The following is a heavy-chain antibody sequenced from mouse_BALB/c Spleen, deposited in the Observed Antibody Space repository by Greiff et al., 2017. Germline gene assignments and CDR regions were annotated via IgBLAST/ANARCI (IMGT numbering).Heavy chain of an antibody. D-gene: IGHD2-4*01. J-gene: IGHJ3*01. V-gene: IGHV1-14*01. Sequence: VQLKQSGPELVKPGASVKMSCKASGYTFTSYVMHWVKQKPGQGLEWIGYINPYNDGTKYNEKFKGKATLTSDKSSSTAYMELSSLTSEDSAVYYCAREGGYDYDGWFAYWGQGTLVTVSA. CDR1: GYTFTSYV. CDR3: AREGGYDYDGWFAY. CDR2: INPYNDGT.